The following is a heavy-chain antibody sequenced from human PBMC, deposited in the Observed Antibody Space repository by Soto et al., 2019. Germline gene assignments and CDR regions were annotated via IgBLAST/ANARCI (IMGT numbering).Heavy chain of an antibody. CDR1: GYTFTSYG. J-gene: IGHJ6*03. V-gene: IGHV1-18*01. Sequence: ASVKVSCKASGYTFTSYGISWVRQAPGQGLEWMGWISAYNGNTNYAQKLQGRVTMTTDTSTSTAYMELRSLRSDDTAVYYCARDRGGITIFGVAADYYYYYMDVWGKGTTVTVSS. CDR2: ISAYNGNT. CDR3: ARDRGGITIFGVAADYYYYYMDV. D-gene: IGHD3-3*01.